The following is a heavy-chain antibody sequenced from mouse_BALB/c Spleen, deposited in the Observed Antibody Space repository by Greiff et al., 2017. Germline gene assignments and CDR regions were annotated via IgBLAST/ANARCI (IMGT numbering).Heavy chain of an antibody. J-gene: IGHJ1*01. CDR3: AHYYGSSYWYFDV. CDR1: GFNFKDTY. Sequence: VQLQQSGAELVKPGASVKLSCTASGFNFKDTYMHWVKQRPEQGLEWIGRIDPANGNTKYDPKFQGKATLTVDTSSNTAYLQLSSLTSEDTAVYYCAHYYGSSYWYFDVWGAGTTVTVSA. D-gene: IGHD1-1*01. CDR2: IDPANGNT. V-gene: IGHV14-3*02.